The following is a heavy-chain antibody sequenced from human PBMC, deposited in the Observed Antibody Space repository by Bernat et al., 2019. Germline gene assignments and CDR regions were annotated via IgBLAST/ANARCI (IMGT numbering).Heavy chain of an antibody. CDR3: ASSARAEAAGLIDY. J-gene: IGHJ4*02. CDR1: GFSVSSNF. CDR2: IYSNGNT. V-gene: IGHV3-53*01. D-gene: IGHD6-13*01. Sequence: EVQLAESGGGLIQPGGSLRLSCAASGFSVSSNFMSWVRQTPGRGPEWVSFIYSNGNTYHADSVKGRLTISRDTSNNALYLQMNNLRAEDTAVYYCASSARAEAAGLIDYWGQGTLVTVSS.